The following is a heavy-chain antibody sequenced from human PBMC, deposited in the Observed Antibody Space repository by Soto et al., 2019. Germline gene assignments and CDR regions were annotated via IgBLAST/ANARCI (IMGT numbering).Heavy chain of an antibody. J-gene: IGHJ4*02. V-gene: IGHV1-69*13. CDR3: AGTGQQLVSGVFDY. D-gene: IGHD6-13*01. Sequence: VASVKVSCKASGGTFSSYAISWVRQAPGQGLEWMGGIIPIFGTANYAQKFQGRVTITADESTSTAYMELSSLRSEDTAVYYCAGTGQQLVSGVFDYWGQGTLVTVSS. CDR2: IIPIFGTA. CDR1: GGTFSSYA.